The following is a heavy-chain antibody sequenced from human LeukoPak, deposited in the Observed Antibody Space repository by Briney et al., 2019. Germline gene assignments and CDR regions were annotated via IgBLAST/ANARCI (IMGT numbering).Heavy chain of an antibody. CDR3: AKGGYCSSTSCYGRENWFDP. D-gene: IGHD2-2*01. J-gene: IGHJ5*02. CDR2: ISGSGGST. Sequence: GGSLRLSCAASGFTFSSYAMSWVRQAPGKGLEWVSAISGSGGSTYYADSVKGRFTISRDNSKNTLYLQMNSLRAEDTAVYYCAKGGYCSSTSCYGRENWFDPWGQGTLLTVSS. CDR1: GFTFSSYA. V-gene: IGHV3-23*01.